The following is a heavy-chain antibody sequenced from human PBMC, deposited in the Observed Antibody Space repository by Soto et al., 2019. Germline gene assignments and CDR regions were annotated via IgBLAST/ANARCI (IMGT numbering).Heavy chain of an antibody. V-gene: IGHV3-30-3*01. D-gene: IGHD3-9*01. CDR2: ISYDGSNK. J-gene: IGHJ3*02. CDR3: ARELRYFDWLPLGAFDI. CDR1: GFTFSSYA. Sequence: PGGSLRLSCAASGFTFSSYAMHWVRQALGKGLEWVAVISYDGSNKYYADSVKGRFTISRDNSKNTLYLQMNSLRAEDTAVYYCARELRYFDWLPLGAFDIWGQGTMVTGSS.